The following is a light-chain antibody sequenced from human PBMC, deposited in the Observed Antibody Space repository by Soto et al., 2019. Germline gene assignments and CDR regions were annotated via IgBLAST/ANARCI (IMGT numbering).Light chain of an antibody. CDR1: QSISSY. V-gene: IGKV3-11*01. CDR3: QQRSNWLT. Sequence: EIVLTQSPATLSLSPGERATLSCRASQSISSYLAWYQQKPGQAPRLLIYDAVIRATGIPARFSGSGSGTDFTLTISSREPEDFAIYYCQQRSNWLTFGGGTKVEIK. CDR2: DAV. J-gene: IGKJ4*01.